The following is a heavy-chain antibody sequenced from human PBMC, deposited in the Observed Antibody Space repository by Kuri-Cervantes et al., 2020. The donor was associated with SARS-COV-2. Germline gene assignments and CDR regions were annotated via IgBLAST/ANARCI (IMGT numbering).Heavy chain of an antibody. Sequence: GESLKISCAASGFTVSSNYMSWVRQAPGKGLEWVSVIYSCGSTYYADSVKGRFTVSRDNSKNTLYLQMNSLRTEDTAVYYCAKDFEGNTYSLYYFDYWGQGTLVTVSS. J-gene: IGHJ4*02. CDR1: GFTVSSNY. D-gene: IGHD1/OR15-1a*01. V-gene: IGHV3-66*03. CDR3: AKDFEGNTYSLYYFDY. CDR2: IYSCGST.